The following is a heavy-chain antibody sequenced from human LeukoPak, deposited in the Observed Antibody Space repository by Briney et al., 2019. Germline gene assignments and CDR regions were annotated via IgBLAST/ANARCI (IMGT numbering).Heavy chain of an antibody. CDR3: ALRRDGYNLDY. J-gene: IGHJ4*02. D-gene: IGHD5-24*01. CDR1: GYSFTSYW. Sequence: GESLQISCKGSGYSFTSYWISWVRQMPGEGLEWMGRINPSDSYINYSPSFQGHVTISADKSISTAYLQWSSLKASDTAMYYCALRRDGYNLDYWGQGTLVTVSS. CDR2: INPSDSYI. V-gene: IGHV5-10-1*01.